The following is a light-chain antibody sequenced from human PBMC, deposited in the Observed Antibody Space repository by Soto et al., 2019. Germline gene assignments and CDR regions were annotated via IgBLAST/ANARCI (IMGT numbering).Light chain of an antibody. CDR1: PDITAW. J-gene: IGKJ2*01. V-gene: IGKV1-12*01. Sequence: DIQMTQSPSSVSESVGDRVTITCRASPDITAWLAWYQQKPGVAPRLLMSGASNLQSEVPSRFSGSGTGTHFTLTISSLQPDDCATYYGKQPSSFPFTVGQGTRLEIK. CDR3: KQPSSFPFT. CDR2: GAS.